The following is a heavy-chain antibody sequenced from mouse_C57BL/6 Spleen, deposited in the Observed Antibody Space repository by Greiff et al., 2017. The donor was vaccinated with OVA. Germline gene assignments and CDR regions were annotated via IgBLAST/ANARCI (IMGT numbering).Heavy chain of an antibody. V-gene: IGHV3-6*01. CDR3: ARVPPIYYYGSSYEYFDV. CDR1: GYSITSGYY. Sequence: EVKLVESGPGLVKPSQSLSLTCSVTGYSITSGYYWNWIRQFPGNKLEWMGYISYDGSNNYNPSLKNRISITRDTSKNQFFLKLNSVTTEDTATYYCARVPPIYYYGSSYEYFDVWGTGTTVTVSS. D-gene: IGHD1-1*01. J-gene: IGHJ1*03. CDR2: ISYDGSN.